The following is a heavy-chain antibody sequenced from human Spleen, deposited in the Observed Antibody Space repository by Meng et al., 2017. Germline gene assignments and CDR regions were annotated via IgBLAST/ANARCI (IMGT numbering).Heavy chain of an antibody. D-gene: IGHD2-2*01. CDR1: GFSFSSYA. Sequence: GGSLRLSCAASGFSFSSYAMSWVRHAPGKGLEWVSALSGGGFTTYYADSVKGRFAISRHNSKNTLYLQMNSLRAEDTAVYYCARDSPQLTYYYYGMDVWGQGTTVTVSS. J-gene: IGHJ6*02. CDR2: LSGGGFTT. V-gene: IGHV3-23*01. CDR3: ARDSPQLTYYYYGMDV.